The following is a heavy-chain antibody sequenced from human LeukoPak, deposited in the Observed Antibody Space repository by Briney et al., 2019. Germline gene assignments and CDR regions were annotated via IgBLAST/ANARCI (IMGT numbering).Heavy chain of an antibody. Sequence: SETLSVTCTVSGGSISSYYWSWIRQPPGKGLEWIGYIYYSGSTNYNPSLKSRVTISVDTSKNQFSLKLSSVTAADTAVYYCARASSGWYYFDYWGQGTLVTVSS. CDR3: ARASSGWYYFDY. J-gene: IGHJ4*02. D-gene: IGHD6-19*01. CDR2: IYYSGST. V-gene: IGHV4-59*01. CDR1: GGSISSYY.